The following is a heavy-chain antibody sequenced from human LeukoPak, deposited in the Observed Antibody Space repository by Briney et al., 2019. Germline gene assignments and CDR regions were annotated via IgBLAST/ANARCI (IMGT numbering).Heavy chain of an antibody. J-gene: IGHJ4*02. V-gene: IGHV3-15*07. CDR3: TTAFITVLLWFGELSPPDH. Sequence: GGSLRLSCAASGFTFSNAWMNWVRQAPGKGLEWVGRIKSKTDGGTTDYAAPVKGRFTISRDDSKNTLYLQMNSLKTEDTAVYYCTTAFITVLLWFGELSPPDHWGQGTLVTVSS. D-gene: IGHD3-10*01. CDR2: IKSKTDGGTT. CDR1: GFTFSNAW.